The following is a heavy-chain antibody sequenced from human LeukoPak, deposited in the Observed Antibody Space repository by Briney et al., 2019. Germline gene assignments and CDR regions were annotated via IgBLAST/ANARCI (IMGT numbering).Heavy chain of an antibody. CDR1: GGSFSGYY. D-gene: IGHD3/OR15-3a*01. CDR2: INHSGST. CDR3: ARGPRYDFWSGCSPYYFDY. Sequence: SETLSLTCAVYGGSFSGYYWSWIRQPPGKGLEWIGEINHSGSTNYNPSLKSRVTISVDTSKNQFSLKLSSVTAADTAVYYCARGPRYDFWSGCSPYYFDYWGQGTLVTVSS. V-gene: IGHV4-34*01. J-gene: IGHJ4*02.